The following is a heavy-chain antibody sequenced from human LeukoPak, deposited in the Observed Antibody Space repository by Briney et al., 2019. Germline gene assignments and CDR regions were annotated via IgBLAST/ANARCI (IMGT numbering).Heavy chain of an antibody. J-gene: IGHJ3*02. CDR2: ISYDGSNK. CDR3: ARGQATLDAFDI. V-gene: IGHV3-30-3*01. Sequence: GGSLGLSCATSGFTFSSYAMHWVRQAPGKGLEWVAVISYDGSNKYYADSVKGRFTISRDNSKNTLYLQMNSLRAEDTAVYYCARGQATLDAFDIWGQGTMVTVSS. CDR1: GFTFSSYA. D-gene: IGHD1-26*01.